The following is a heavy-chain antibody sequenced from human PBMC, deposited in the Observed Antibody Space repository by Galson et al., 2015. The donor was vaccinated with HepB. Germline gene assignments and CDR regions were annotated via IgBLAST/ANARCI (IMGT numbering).Heavy chain of an antibody. J-gene: IGHJ4*01. Sequence: LRLSCAASGFTFSNAWMNWVRQAPGKGLEWVGRIKSKTDGGTTDYAAPVKVRFTSSRNDSKNTLYLQMNSLKTEDTAVYYCTTDQNYYDSSGYHIADFDCLGHGTLVTVSS. CDR3: TTDQNYYDSSGYHIADFDC. D-gene: IGHD3-22*01. CDR1: GFTFSNAW. V-gene: IGHV3-15*07. CDR2: IKSKTDGGTT.